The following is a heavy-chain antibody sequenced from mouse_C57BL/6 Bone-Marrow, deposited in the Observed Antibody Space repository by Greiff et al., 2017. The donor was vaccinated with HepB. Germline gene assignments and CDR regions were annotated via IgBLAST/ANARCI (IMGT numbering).Heavy chain of an antibody. J-gene: IGHJ3*01. CDR1: GYSITSGYY. Sequence: EVQVVESGPGLVKPSQSLSLTCSVTGYSITSGYYWNWIRQFPGNKLEWMGYISYDGSNNYNPSLKNRISITRDTSKNQFFLKLNSVTTEDTATYYCARNLLFAYWGQGTLVTVSA. V-gene: IGHV3-6*01. CDR2: ISYDGSN. D-gene: IGHD2-1*01. CDR3: ARNLLFAY.